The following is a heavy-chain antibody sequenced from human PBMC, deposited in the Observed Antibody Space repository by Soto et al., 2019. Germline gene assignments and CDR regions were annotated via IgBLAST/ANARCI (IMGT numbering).Heavy chain of an antibody. J-gene: IGHJ4*02. CDR1: GFTFSYYP. D-gene: IGHD3-10*01. Sequence: EVQLVESGGGLVNPGGSLRLSCAASGFTFSYYPLHWVRRAPGKGLEWVSSISGVRDYIRYADSVKGRFAISRDNAKTSLYLQMNRLTAEDTTVYYCAREGVHNYTEYYFDYWGQGTLVTVSS. CDR3: AREGVHNYTEYYFDY. V-gene: IGHV3-21*06. CDR2: ISGVRDYI.